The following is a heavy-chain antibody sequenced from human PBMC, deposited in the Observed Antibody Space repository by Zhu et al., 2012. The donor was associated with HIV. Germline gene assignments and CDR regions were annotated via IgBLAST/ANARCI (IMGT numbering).Heavy chain of an antibody. V-gene: IGHV4-30-4*08. CDR3: ARGLPLGLWWPSFVY. D-gene: IGHD2-21*01. CDR2: IYNSGST. Sequence: QVQLQESGPGLVKPSQTLSLTCTVSGGSISSGDYYWSWIRQPPGKGLEWIGYIYNSGSTYYNPSLKSRVTISVDTSKNQFSLKLTSVTAADTAVYYCARGLPLGLWWPSFVYWGQGTLVTVSS. CDR1: GGSISSGDYY. J-gene: IGHJ1*01.